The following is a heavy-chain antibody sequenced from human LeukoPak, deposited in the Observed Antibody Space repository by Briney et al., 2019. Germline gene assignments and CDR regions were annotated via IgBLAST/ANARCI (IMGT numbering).Heavy chain of an antibody. Sequence: PSETLSLTCAVYGGSFNGYYWSWIRQPPGKGLEWIGEINHSGSTNYNPSLKSRVTISVDTSKNQFSLKLSSVTAADTAVYYCARGILPDYWGQGTLVTVSS. V-gene: IGHV4-34*01. CDR2: INHSGST. CDR1: GGSFNGYY. CDR3: ARGILPDY. J-gene: IGHJ4*02.